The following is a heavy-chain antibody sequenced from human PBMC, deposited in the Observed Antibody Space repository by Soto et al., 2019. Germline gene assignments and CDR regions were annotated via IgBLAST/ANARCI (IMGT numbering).Heavy chain of an antibody. CDR1: GFTFSNYA. D-gene: IGHD2-15*01. CDR3: ARAGCDGGTCYTLVGLRYGMDV. J-gene: IGHJ6*02. V-gene: IGHV3-30-3*01. Sequence: QVQLVESGGGVVQPGRSLRLSCAASGFTFSNYAMYWVRQAPGKGLEWVAVISYDGNNKYYADSVKGRFTISRDNYKNTLYLQMNRLRAGDTAVYYCARAGCDGGTCYTLVGLRYGMDVWGQGTTVTVSS. CDR2: ISYDGNNK.